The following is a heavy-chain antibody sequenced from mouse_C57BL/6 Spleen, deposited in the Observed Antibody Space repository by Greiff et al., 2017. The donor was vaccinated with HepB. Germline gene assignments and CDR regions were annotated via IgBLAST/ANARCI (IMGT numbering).Heavy chain of an antibody. CDR1: GYAFSSSW. CDR3: ARWYYDGSSDVNFDV. Sequence: QVQLKESGPELVKPGASVKISCKASGYAFSSSWMNWVKQRPGKGLEWIGRIYPGDGDTNYNGKFKGKATLTADKSSSTAYMQLSSLTSEDSAVYFCARWYYDGSSDVNFDVWGTGTTVTVSS. J-gene: IGHJ1*03. D-gene: IGHD1-1*01. CDR2: IYPGDGDT. V-gene: IGHV1-82*01.